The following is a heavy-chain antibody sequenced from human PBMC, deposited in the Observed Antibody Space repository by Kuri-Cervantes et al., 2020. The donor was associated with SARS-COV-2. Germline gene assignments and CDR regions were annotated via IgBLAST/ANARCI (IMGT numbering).Heavy chain of an antibody. CDR1: GFTFSTYA. CDR3: ARRDRAVTTVDAFDI. CDR2: ISYDGRNK. D-gene: IGHD4-17*01. J-gene: IGHJ3*02. V-gene: IGHV3-30*04. Sequence: GESLKISCAVSGFTFSTYAVHWVRQAPGKGLEWVAVISYDGRNKYNADSVKGRFTISRDNSKNTLYLQMNSLRAEDTAVYYCARRDRAVTTVDAFDIWGQGRMVTVSS.